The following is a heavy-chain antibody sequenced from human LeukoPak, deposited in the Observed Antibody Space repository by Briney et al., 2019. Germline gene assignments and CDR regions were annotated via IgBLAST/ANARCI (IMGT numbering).Heavy chain of an antibody. Sequence: ASVKVSCKASGYTFTSYGISWVRQTPGQGLEWMGWINPHNGVTHYTQKFQDRVTMTRDKTISTAYMELSRLTSDDTAVYFCAREGLWFGENWGQGTLVTVSS. CDR3: AREGLWFGEN. J-gene: IGHJ4*02. CDR2: INPHNGVT. V-gene: IGHV1-2*02. CDR1: GYTFTSYG. D-gene: IGHD3-10*01.